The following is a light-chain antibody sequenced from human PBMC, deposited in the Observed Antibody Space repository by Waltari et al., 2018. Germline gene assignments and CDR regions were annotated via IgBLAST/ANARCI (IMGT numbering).Light chain of an antibody. Sequence: AIQLTQSPSSLSASAGDRVTITCRASQGISSALAWYQQKPGKAPVLLIYDASTLESGVPARFSGSGSGTDFTLTISSMQPEDFVTYYCQQFNNYPLTFGGGTKVEIK. CDR1: QGISSA. V-gene: IGKV1D-13*01. CDR3: QQFNNYPLT. J-gene: IGKJ4*01. CDR2: DAS.